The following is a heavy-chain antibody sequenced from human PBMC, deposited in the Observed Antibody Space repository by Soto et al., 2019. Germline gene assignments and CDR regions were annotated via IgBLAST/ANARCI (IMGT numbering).Heavy chain of an antibody. J-gene: IGHJ4*02. D-gene: IGHD2-8*01. Sequence: SVKVSCKASGGTFTKYAISWVRQAPGQGLEWMGGIIPFLGRADYAQKFQGRVTITADESTSTIYMELTSLRSEDTAVYYCARDANWGQGTLVTVSS. CDR1: GGTFTKYA. CDR2: IIPFLGRA. CDR3: ARDAN. V-gene: IGHV1-69*10.